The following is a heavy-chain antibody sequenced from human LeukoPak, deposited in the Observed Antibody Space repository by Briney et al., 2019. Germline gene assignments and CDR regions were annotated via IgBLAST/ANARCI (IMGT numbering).Heavy chain of an antibody. CDR3: ARAVAAAGSY. J-gene: IGHJ4*02. V-gene: IGHV3-7*03. D-gene: IGHD6-13*01. CDR1: GFSISSYW. Sequence: PGGSLRLSCAASGFSISSYWMSWVRQAPGKGLEWVANIKQDGSEKYYVDSVKGRFTISRDNAKSSLYLQMNSLKAEDTAVYYCARAVAAAGSYWGQGTLVTVSS. CDR2: IKQDGSEK.